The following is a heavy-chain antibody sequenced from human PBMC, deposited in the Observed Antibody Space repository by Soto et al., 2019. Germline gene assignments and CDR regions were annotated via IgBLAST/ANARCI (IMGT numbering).Heavy chain of an antibody. CDR1: GDSVISDHYY. CDR2: VNYRGNS. V-gene: IGHV4-39*01. D-gene: IGHD3-16*01. Sequence: QLQLQESGPGLVKPSETLSLSCTVSGDSVISDHYYWAWVRQPPGKVLEWIGNVNYRGNSYQNPSLKSRVTITVDTSNNQVSLKLTSVTAADTSVYYCARQGGNKFDYWGQGTLGTVSS. J-gene: IGHJ4*02. CDR3: ARQGGNKFDY.